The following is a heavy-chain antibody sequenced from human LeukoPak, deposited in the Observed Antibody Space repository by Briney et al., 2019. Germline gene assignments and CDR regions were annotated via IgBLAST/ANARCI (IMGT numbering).Heavy chain of an antibody. Sequence: PSETLSLTCTVSGGSIRSSYYYWGWIRQPPGKGLEWIGSIYDSGSTYYNPSLRSRVTISVDTSKNQFSLKLTSVTAADTAVYYCARRQYGDYNSDYWGQGTLVTVSS. CDR2: IYDSGST. D-gene: IGHD4-17*01. CDR1: GGSIRSSYYY. V-gene: IGHV4-39*07. CDR3: ARRQYGDYNSDY. J-gene: IGHJ4*02.